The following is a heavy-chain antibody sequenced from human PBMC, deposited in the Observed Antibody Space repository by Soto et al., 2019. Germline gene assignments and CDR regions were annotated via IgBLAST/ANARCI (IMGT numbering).Heavy chain of an antibody. CDR1: GGSISSYY. D-gene: IGHD3-9*01. CDR2: ISYLGRT. J-gene: IGHJ4*02. V-gene: IGHV4-59*01. CDR3: ARASDILTGFDY. Sequence: PSETLSLTCTVSGGSISSYYWSWIRQPPGKGLEWIGYISYLGRTNYNPSVKSRVTISGDTSNNQFSLKLTSVTAADTAVYFCARASDILTGFDYWSQGTLVTVSS.